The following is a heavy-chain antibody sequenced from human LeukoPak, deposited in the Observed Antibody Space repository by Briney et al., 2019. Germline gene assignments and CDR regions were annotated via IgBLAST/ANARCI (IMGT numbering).Heavy chain of an antibody. V-gene: IGHV3-49*03. Sequence: GGSLRLSCTSSGFTFGTYVVSWFRQAPGKGLEWVAFIRSKTFGGTTEYAASVKGRFTISRDDSKSIAYLQMNSLKTEDTAVYYCTRYSGRTDYWGQGTLVSVSS. J-gene: IGHJ4*02. CDR1: GFTFGTYV. D-gene: IGHD5-18*01. CDR2: IRSKTFGGTT. CDR3: TRYSGRTDY.